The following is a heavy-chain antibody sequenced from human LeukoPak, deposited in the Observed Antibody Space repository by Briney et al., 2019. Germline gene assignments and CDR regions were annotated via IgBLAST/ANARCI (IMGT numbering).Heavy chain of an antibody. CDR1: GFTFTNYN. CDR2: INPSGGST. D-gene: IGHD2-8*01. J-gene: IGHJ5*02. V-gene: IGHV1-46*01. CDR3: ARAGIPGYCTNVTCSNWLDP. Sequence: GASVKVSCKASGFTFTNYNMHWVRQAPGQGLEWMGIINPSGGSTNYAQNFQARVTITRDTSTSTVYMELSSLRSEDTAVYFCARAGIPGYCTNVTCSNWLDPWGQGTLVTVSS.